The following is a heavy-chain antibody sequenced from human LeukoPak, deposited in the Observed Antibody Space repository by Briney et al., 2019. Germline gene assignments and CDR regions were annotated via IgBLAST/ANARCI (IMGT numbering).Heavy chain of an antibody. CDR3: ASAARRDYFDY. Sequence: GGSLRLSCAASGFTFSSYWMSWVRQAPGKGLEWVANIKQDGSEKYYVDSVKGRFTISRDNAKNSLYLQMNSLRAEDTAVYYCASAARRDYFDYWGQGTLVTVSS. CDR1: GFTFSSYW. J-gene: IGHJ4*02. V-gene: IGHV3-7*01. CDR2: IKQDGSEK. D-gene: IGHD6-25*01.